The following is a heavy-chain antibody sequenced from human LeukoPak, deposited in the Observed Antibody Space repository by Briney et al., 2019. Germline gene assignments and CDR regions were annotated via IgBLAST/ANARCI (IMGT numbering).Heavy chain of an antibody. D-gene: IGHD3-10*01. Sequence: GGSLRLSCAASGFTFSSYAMHWVRQAPGKGLEWVAVISYDGSNKYYADSVKGRFTISRDNSKNTLYLQMNSLRAEDTAVYYCAKDGGRLWFGESYNWFDSWGQGTLVTVSS. CDR2: ISYDGSNK. J-gene: IGHJ5*01. V-gene: IGHV3-30-3*02. CDR1: GFTFSSYA. CDR3: AKDGGRLWFGESYNWFDS.